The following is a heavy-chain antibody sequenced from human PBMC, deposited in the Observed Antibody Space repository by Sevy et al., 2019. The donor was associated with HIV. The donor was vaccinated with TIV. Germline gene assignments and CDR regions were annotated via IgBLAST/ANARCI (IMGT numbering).Heavy chain of an antibody. CDR3: AVGPQYGGSGYYSPFDN. CDR1: GFTVSSNY. J-gene: IGHJ4*02. D-gene: IGHD3-22*01. Sequence: GGSLRLSCAASGFTVSSNYMSWVRQAPGKGLEWVSIIYGGGNKGSADSVRGRFTTSRDNSKNTLYLQMNSLRVEDTAVYYCAVGPQYGGSGYYSPFDNWGQGTLVTVSS. CDR2: IYGGGNK. V-gene: IGHV3-53*01.